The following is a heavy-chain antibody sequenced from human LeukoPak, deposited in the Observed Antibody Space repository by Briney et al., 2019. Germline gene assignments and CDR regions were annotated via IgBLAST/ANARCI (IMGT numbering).Heavy chain of an antibody. CDR2: TSDSGGST. V-gene: IGHV3-23*01. CDR1: GFTFSSYA. J-gene: IGHJ4*02. Sequence: GGSLRLSCAASGFTFSSYAMTWVRQAPGKGLEWVSGTSDSGGSTYYADSVKGRFTISRDNSKNTLYLQMNSLRVEDTAVYYCAKDVGKWESLHFFDYWGQGTLVTVSS. CDR3: AKDVGKWESLHFFDY. D-gene: IGHD1-26*01.